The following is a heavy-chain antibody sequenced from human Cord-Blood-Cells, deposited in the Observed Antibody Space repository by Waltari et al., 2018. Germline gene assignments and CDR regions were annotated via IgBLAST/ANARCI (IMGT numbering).Heavy chain of an antibody. CDR2: SIPIFGTA. CDR1: GGTFSSYA. CDR3: ARSKVGPSPFGDFTS. D-gene: IGHD4-17*01. J-gene: IGHJ4*02. V-gene: IGHV1-69*01. Sequence: QVQLVQSGAEVKKPGSSVKVSCKASGGTFSSYAISWVRQAPGQGLEWMGGSIPIFGTANYAQKFQGRVTITADESTSTAYMELSSLRSEDTAVYYCARSKVGPSPFGDFTSWGQGTLVTVSS.